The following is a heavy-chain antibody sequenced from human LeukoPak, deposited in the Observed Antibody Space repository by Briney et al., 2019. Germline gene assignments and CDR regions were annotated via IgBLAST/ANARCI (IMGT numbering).Heavy chain of an antibody. CDR1: GFTFSSYT. V-gene: IGHV3-23*01. CDR3: AKGSDTAGSYRPFDH. D-gene: IGHD3-10*01. CDR2: LNSAGGST. Sequence: GGSLRLSCAASGFTFSSYTMNWVRRAPGKGLEWVSALNSAGGSTSAESVKGRFTISRDNSKNTLYLQMSSLRAEDTAVYYCAKGSDTAGSYRPFDHWGQGTLVTVSS. J-gene: IGHJ4*02.